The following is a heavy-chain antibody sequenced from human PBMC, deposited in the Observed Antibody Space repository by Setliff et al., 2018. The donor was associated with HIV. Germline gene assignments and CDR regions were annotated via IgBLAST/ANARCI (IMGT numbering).Heavy chain of an antibody. CDR1: GFTFISYA. V-gene: IGHV3-30*04. D-gene: IGHD3-10*01. J-gene: IGHJ4*02. CDR2: ISYDGSST. CDR3: ARDQVANYYGSGIDY. Sequence: GGSLRLSCAASGFTFISYAIHWVRQAPGKGLERVALISYDGSSTSYADSVKGRFTISRDKSKNTLYLQMNSLRAEDTAVYYCARDQVANYYGSGIDYWGQGTLVTVCS.